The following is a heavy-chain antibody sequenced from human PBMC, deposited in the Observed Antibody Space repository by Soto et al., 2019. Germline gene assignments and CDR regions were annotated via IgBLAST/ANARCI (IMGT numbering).Heavy chain of an antibody. J-gene: IGHJ6*02. CDR3: AHSARRNYGMDV. CDR1: GFSLSTSEVG. Sequence: QITLKESGPTLVQPTQTLTLTCTFSGFSLSTSEVGVGWIRQPPGKALEWLALIYWNDDKRYSPSLKSRLTITKDTSKNQEVLTMTNMDPVETATYFCAHSARRNYGMDVWGQGTTVTVSS. CDR2: IYWNDDK. V-gene: IGHV2-5*01.